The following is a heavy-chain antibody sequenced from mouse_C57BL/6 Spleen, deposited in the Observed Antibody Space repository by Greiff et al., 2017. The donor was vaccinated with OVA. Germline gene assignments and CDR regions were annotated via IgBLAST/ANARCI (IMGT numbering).Heavy chain of an antibody. J-gene: IGHJ2*01. V-gene: IGHV1-64*01. Sequence: QVQLQQPGAELVKPGASVKLSCKASGYTFTSYWMHWVKQRPGQGLEWIGMIHPNSGSTNYNEKFKSKATLTVDKSSSTAYMQLSSLTSEDSAVYYCARSYSNYLVDYWGQGTTLTVSS. CDR1: GYTFTSYW. D-gene: IGHD2-5*01. CDR3: ARSYSNYLVDY. CDR2: IHPNSGST.